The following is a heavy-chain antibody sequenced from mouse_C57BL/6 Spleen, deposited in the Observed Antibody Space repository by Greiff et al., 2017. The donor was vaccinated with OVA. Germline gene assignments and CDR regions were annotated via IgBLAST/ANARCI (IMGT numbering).Heavy chain of an antibody. CDR2: ISYDGSN. CDR3: ASYYGTLFAY. V-gene: IGHV3-6*01. D-gene: IGHD1-1*01. J-gene: IGHJ3*01. Sequence: ESGPGLVKPSQSLSLTCSVTGYSITSGYYWNWIRQFPGNKLEWMGYISYDGSNNYNPSLKNRISITRDTSKNQFFLKLNSVTTEDTATYYCASYYGTLFAYWGQGTLVTVSA. CDR1: GYSITSGYY.